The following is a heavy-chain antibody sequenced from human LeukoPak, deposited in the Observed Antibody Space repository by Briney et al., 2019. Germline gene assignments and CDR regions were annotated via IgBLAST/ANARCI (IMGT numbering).Heavy chain of an antibody. CDR1: GFTFSNYG. CDR3: AIFGSSTTCYTHDAFDI. J-gene: IGHJ3*02. V-gene: IGHV3-30*02. CDR2: IRYDGSSK. D-gene: IGHD2-2*02. Sequence: GGSLRLSCAASGFTFSNYGMHWVRQAPGKGLEWVAFIRYDGSSKYYADSVKGRFTNSRDNSKNTLYLQMNSLRAEDTAVYYCAIFGSSTTCYTHDAFDIWGQGTMVTVSS.